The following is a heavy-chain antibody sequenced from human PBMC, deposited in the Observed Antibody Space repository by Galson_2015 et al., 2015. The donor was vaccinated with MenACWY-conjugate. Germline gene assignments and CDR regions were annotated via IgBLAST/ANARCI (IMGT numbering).Heavy chain of an antibody. J-gene: IGHJ4*02. CDR1: GLTFSHYG. Sequence: SLRLSCAVSGLTFSHYGMHWVRQAPGKGLERVGLISTDGSNKYYAASVKGRFTFSRDNSKNTLYLQMNSPRAEDTAVYYCARDGSGWYPGDHWGQGTLVTVSA. V-gene: IGHV3-30*03. CDR2: ISTDGSNK. CDR3: ARDGSGWYPGDH. D-gene: IGHD6-19*01.